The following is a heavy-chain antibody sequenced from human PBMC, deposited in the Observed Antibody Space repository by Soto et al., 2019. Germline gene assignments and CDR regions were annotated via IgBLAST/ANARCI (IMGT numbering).Heavy chain of an antibody. V-gene: IGHV3-30-3*01. CDR1: GFTFSSYA. J-gene: IGHJ4*02. Sequence: GGSLRLSCAASGFTFSSYAMHWVRQAPGTGLEWVAVISYEGSNKYYADSVKGRFTISRGNSKNTLYLQMNSLRTEDTAVYYCARVLGGMATVPFDYWGQGALVTVS. D-gene: IGHD4-4*01. CDR2: ISYEGSNK. CDR3: ARVLGGMATVPFDY.